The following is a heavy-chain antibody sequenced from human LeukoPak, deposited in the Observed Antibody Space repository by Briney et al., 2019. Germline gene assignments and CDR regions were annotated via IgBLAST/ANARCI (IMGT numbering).Heavy chain of an antibody. J-gene: IGHJ4*02. CDR2: ISAYNGNT. CDR1: GYTFTSYG. V-gene: IGHV1-18*01. D-gene: IGHD3-10*01. CDR3: ARDALPYGSGSYTWIYFDY. Sequence: GASVKVSCKASGYTFTSYGISWVRQAPGQGLEWMGWISAYNGNTNYAQKLQGRVTMTTDTSTSTAYMELRSLRSDDTAVYYCARDALPYGSGSYTWIYFDYWGQGTLVTVSS.